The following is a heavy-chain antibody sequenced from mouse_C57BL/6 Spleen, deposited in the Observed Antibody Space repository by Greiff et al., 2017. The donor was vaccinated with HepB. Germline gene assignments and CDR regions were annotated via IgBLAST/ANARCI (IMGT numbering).Heavy chain of an antibody. CDR2: INPDSSTI. J-gene: IGHJ2*01. CDR1: GIDFSRYW. D-gene: IGHD2-4*01. CDR3: ARRDYDYVLFDY. V-gene: IGHV4-1*01. Sequence: AAAGIDFSRYWMSWVRRAPGKGLEWIEEINPDSSTINYAPSLKDKFIISRDNAKNTLYLQMSKVRSEDTTLYYCARRDYDYVLFDYWGQGTTLTVSS.